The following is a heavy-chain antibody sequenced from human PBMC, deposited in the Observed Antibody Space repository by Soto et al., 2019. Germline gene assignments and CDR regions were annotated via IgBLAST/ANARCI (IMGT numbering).Heavy chain of an antibody. CDR3: ARRGTLIVVVPADGYGMDV. D-gene: IGHD2-2*01. J-gene: IGHJ6*02. CDR1: GFTFSSYW. CDR2: INSDGSST. V-gene: IGHV3-74*01. Sequence: VQLVESGGGLVQPGGSLRLSCAASGFTFSSYWMHWVRQAPGKGLVWVSRINSDGSSTSYADSVKGRFTISRDNAKNTLYLQMNSLRAEDTAVYYCARRGTLIVVVPADGYGMDVWGQGTTVTVSS.